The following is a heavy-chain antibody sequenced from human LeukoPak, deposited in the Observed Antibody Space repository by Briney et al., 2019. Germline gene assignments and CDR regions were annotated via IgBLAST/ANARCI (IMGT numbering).Heavy chain of an antibody. Sequence: GRSLRLSCAAAGFTFSSYGMHWGRPAPGKGLEWVAVIWYDGSNKYYADSVKGRFAISRDNSKNTLYLQMNSLRAEDTAVYYCARDVYYYGSGIDYWGQGTLVTVSS. D-gene: IGHD3-10*01. CDR3: ARDVYYYGSGIDY. V-gene: IGHV3-33*01. CDR2: IWYDGSNK. CDR1: GFTFSSYG. J-gene: IGHJ4*02.